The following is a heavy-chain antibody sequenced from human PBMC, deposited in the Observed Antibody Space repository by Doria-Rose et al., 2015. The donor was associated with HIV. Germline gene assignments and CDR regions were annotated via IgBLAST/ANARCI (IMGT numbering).Heavy chain of an antibody. Sequence: QESGPVLVKPTETLTLTCTVSGVSLSSPGMGVSWIRQPPGKDLEWLANIFSDDERSYKTSLESRLTISRVTSKSQLVLTMTDMDPVDTATYYCARIKSSRWYHKYYFDFWGQGTLVIVSA. CDR2: IFSDDER. CDR1: GVSLSSPGMG. CDR3: ARIKSSRWYHKYYFDF. V-gene: IGHV2-26*01. D-gene: IGHD6-13*01. J-gene: IGHJ4*02.